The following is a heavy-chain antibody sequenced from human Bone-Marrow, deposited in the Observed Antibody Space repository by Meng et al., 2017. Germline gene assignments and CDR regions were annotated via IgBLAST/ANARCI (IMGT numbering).Heavy chain of an antibody. CDR2: IWYDGSNK. J-gene: IGHJ4*02. V-gene: IGHV3-33*08. CDR1: GFTFSTYD. Sequence: QVQMVVSGGCVVQPGRSLRLSCVASGFTFSTYDMHWVRQAPGKGLEWVAVIWYDGSNKYYADSVKGRFTISRDNSKNTLYLQMNSLRAEDTAVYYCARDSGFDYWGQGTLVTVSS. CDR3: ARDSGFDY. D-gene: IGHD7-27*01.